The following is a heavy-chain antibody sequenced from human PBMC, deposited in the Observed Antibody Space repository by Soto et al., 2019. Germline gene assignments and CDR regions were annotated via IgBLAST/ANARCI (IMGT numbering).Heavy chain of an antibody. D-gene: IGHD4-17*01. CDR2: IYYSGST. CDR3: ATFYGDYVSS. J-gene: IGHJ5*02. Sequence: SVTLSLTCTVSGGSISSSSYYWGWISQPPGKGLEWIGSIYYSGSTFYNPSLKSRVTISVDTSKNQFSLKLSSVTAADTAVYYCATFYGDYVSSWGQGPLVNAPQ. V-gene: IGHV4-39*01. CDR1: GGSISSSSYY.